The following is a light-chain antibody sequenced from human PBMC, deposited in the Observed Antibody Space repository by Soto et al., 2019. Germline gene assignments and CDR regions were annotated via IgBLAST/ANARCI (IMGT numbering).Light chain of an antibody. CDR1: SSNIGAGFD. V-gene: IGLV1-40*01. Sequence: HSTLTQPRSESGAPGQRVTISCTGSSSNIGAGFDVHWYQQLPGTAPKLLVYGNSNRPSGVPDRFSGSKSGTSASLAVTGLQAEDEADYYCQSYDSSLSAYVFGTGTKVTVL. J-gene: IGLJ1*01. CDR2: GNS. CDR3: QSYDSSLSAYV.